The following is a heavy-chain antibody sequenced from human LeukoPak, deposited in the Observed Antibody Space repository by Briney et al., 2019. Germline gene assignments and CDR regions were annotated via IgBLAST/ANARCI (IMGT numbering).Heavy chain of an antibody. CDR2: INPNSGGT. V-gene: IGHV1-2*02. J-gene: IGHJ4*02. D-gene: IGHD3-22*01. CDR3: ARDRHYYDSSGYYDY. CDR1: GYTFTGYY. Sequence: ASVKVSCKASGYTFTGYYMHWVRQAPGQGLEWMGWINPNSGGTNYAQKFQGRVTMTRDTSNSTAYMELSRLRSDDTAVYYCARDRHYYDSSGYYDYWGQGTLVTVSS.